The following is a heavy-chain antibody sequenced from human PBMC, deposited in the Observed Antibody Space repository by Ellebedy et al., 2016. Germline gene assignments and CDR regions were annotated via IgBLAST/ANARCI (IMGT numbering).Heavy chain of an antibody. V-gene: IGHV4-34*01. Sequence: SETLSLXXAVYGGSFSGYYWSWIRQPPGKGLEWIGEINHSGSTNYNPSLKSRVTISVDTSKNQFSLKLSSVTAADTAVYYCARGGAQQLVGGGFDYWGQGTLVTVSS. J-gene: IGHJ4*02. D-gene: IGHD6-13*01. CDR3: ARGGAQQLVGGGFDY. CDR2: INHSGST. CDR1: GGSFSGYY.